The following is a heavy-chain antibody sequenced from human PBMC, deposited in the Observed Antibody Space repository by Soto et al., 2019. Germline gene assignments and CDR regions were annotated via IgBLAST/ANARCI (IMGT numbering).Heavy chain of an antibody. CDR2: ISGSGGRT. CDR3: ANGIVECWFYY. CDR1: GFTFRSDA. J-gene: IGHJ4*02. V-gene: IGHV3-23*01. Sequence: EVPRLESGGGLVQPGGSLRLSCAASGFTFRSDAMSWVRQAPGQGLEWVSAISGSGGRTYYADSVKRRFTISSDNSKNTLYLQMNSLRAEDTAVYYCANGIVECWFYYWGQGTLVTVSS. D-gene: IGHD3-22*01.